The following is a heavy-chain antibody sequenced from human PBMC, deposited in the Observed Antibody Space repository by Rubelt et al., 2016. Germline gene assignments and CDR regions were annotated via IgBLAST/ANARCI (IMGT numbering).Heavy chain of an antibody. Sequence: QVQLQQWGAGLLQPSETLSLTCAVYGGSFSGYYWSWIRQPPGKGLEWIAYTHYSGNNNYNPSLKSRVTISVETAKNHFSLKLGSVTAADTAVYYWARAVDTAMVTMNFDYWGQGTLVTVSS. CDR3: ARAVDTAMVTMNFDY. J-gene: IGHJ4*02. CDR2: THYSGNN. D-gene: IGHD5-18*01. CDR1: GGSFSGYY. V-gene: IGHV4-34*01.